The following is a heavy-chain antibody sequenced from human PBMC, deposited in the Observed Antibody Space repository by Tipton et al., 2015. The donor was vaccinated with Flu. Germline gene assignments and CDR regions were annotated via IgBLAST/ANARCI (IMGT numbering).Heavy chain of an antibody. CDR2: INHSGST. Sequence: TLSLICAVYGGSFSGYYWSWIRQPPGKGLEWIGEINHSGSTNYNPSLKSRVTISVDTSKNQFSLKLSSVTAADTAVYYCARGGVGALYWGQGTLVTVSS. J-gene: IGHJ4*02. CDR3: ARGGVGALY. V-gene: IGHV4-34*01. CDR1: GGSFSGYY. D-gene: IGHD1-26*01.